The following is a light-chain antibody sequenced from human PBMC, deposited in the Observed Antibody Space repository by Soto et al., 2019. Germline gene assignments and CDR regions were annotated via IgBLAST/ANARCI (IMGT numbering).Light chain of an antibody. CDR3: QSYDSSLYV. Sequence: QAVVTQPPSVSGAPGQRVTISCTGSSSNIGAGYDVHWYQQLPGTAPKLLIYGNSNRPSGVPDRFSGSKSGTSASLAITGLQAEDEADYYCQSYDSSLYVFGTGTKLTDL. J-gene: IGLJ1*01. V-gene: IGLV1-40*01. CDR2: GNS. CDR1: SSNIGAGYD.